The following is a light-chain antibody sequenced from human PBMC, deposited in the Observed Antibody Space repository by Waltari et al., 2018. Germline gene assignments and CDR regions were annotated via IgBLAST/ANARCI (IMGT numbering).Light chain of an antibody. CDR3: CSYAGGETWV. CDR2: EGN. J-gene: IGLJ3*02. Sequence: YQNHTPKAPKLILDEGNQRPSGVSRRFSGSKSSHTASLTISGLQAEDEGDYYCCSYAGGETWVFGGGTKVTVL. V-gene: IGLV2-23*01.